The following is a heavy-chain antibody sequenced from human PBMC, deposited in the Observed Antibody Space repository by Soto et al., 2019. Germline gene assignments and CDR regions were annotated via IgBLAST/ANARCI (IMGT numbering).Heavy chain of an antibody. J-gene: IGHJ3*02. CDR2: INAGNGNT. D-gene: IGHD2-2*01. Sequence: QVQLVQSGAEVKKPGASVKVSCKASGYTFTSYAMHWVRQAPGQRLEWMGWINAGNGNTKYSQKFQGRVTITRDTSASTAYMELSSLRSEDTAVYYCARDALVVAAATRRHDAFDIWGQGTMVTVSS. CDR1: GYTFTSYA. CDR3: ARDALVVAAATRRHDAFDI. V-gene: IGHV1-3*01.